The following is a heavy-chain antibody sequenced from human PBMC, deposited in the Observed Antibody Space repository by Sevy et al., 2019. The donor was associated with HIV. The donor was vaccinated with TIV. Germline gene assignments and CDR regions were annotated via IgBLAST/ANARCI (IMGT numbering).Heavy chain of an antibody. V-gene: IGHV3-9*01. CDR2: ISWNSGSI. J-gene: IGHJ4*02. CDR3: AKVRDYYDSSGYFDY. D-gene: IGHD3-22*01. CDR1: GFTFDDYA. Sequence: GGSLRLSCVASGFTFDDYAMHWVRQAPGKGLEWVSGISWNSGSIGYADSVKGRFTISRDNAKNSLYLQMNSLRAEDTALYYCAKVRDYYDSSGYFDYWGQGTLVTVSS.